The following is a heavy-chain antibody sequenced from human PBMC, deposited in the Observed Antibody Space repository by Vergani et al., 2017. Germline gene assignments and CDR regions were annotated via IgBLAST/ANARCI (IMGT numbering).Heavy chain of an antibody. D-gene: IGHD4-17*01. CDR2: IYSGGST. CDR3: ARPVATTVTTSRVWFDP. V-gene: IGHV3-66*02. Sequence: EVQLVESGGGLVQPGGSLRLSCAASGFTVSSNYMSWVRQAPGKGLEWVSVIYSGGSTYYADSVKGRFTISRDNSKNTLYLQMNSLRAEDTAVYYCARPVATTVTTSRVWFDPWGQGTLVTVSS. J-gene: IGHJ5*02. CDR1: GFTVSSNY.